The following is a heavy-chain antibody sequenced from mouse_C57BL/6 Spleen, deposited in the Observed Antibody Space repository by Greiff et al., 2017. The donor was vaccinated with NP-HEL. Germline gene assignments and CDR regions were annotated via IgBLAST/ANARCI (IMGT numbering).Heavy chain of an antibody. V-gene: IGHV14-1*01. CDR1: GFNIKDYY. CDR2: IDPEDGDT. Sequence: VQLQQSGAELVRPGASVKLSCTASGFNIKDYYMHWVKQRPEQGLEWIGRIDPEDGDTEYAPKFQGKATMTADTSSNTAYLQLSSLTSEDTAVYYCTTDRYPAWFAYWGQGTLVTVSA. D-gene: IGHD1-1*01. J-gene: IGHJ3*01. CDR3: TTDRYPAWFAY.